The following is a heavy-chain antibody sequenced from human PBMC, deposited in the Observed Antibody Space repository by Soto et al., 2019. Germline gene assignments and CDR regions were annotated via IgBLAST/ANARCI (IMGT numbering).Heavy chain of an antibody. D-gene: IGHD6-6*01. V-gene: IGHV4-59*05. J-gene: IGHJ4*02. CDR2: ISYSGST. CDR3: AKKHSGSSLAY. CDR1: GASISSYY. Sequence: SETLSLTCTVSGASISSYYWSWIRQSPEKGLEWIASISYSGSTYYNPTLKSRLIISVDTSKSQFSLELSGLASEDTAVYYCAKKHSGSSLAYWGQGSLVTVSS.